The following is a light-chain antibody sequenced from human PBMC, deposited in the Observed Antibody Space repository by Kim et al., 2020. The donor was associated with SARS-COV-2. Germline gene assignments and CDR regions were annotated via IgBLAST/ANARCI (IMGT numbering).Light chain of an antibody. CDR1: QSISSR. Sequence: GDRVTITCRASQSISSRLAWYHQKPGKAPKLLIYDASSLEVGVPSRFSGSGSGTEFTLTISSLQPDDFATYYCQQYNSYSWTFGQGTKVEIK. CDR2: DAS. V-gene: IGKV1-5*01. J-gene: IGKJ1*01. CDR3: QQYNSYSWT.